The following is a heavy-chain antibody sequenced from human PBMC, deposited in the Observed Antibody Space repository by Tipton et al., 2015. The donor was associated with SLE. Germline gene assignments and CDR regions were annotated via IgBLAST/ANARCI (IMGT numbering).Heavy chain of an antibody. CDR2: IYYSGST. D-gene: IGHD5/OR15-5a*01. J-gene: IGHJ5*02. CDR3: ARGGLRRSWFDP. V-gene: IGHV4-59*01. CDR1: GVSISTYY. Sequence: TLSLTCTVSGVSISTYYWSWVRQPPGKGLEWIGYIYYSGSTIYNPSLKSRVTISVDTSRSQFSLKLSSVNTADTAVYYCARGGLRRSWFDPWGQGTLVTVSS.